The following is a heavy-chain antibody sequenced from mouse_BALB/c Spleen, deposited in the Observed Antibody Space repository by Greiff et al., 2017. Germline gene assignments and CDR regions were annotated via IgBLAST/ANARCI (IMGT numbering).Heavy chain of an antibody. J-gene: IGHJ3*01. V-gene: IGHV5-6-3*01. Sequence: DVMLVESGGGLVQPGGSLKLSCAASGFTFSSYGMSWVRQTPDKRLELVATINSNGGSTYYPDSVKGRFTISRDNAKNTLYLQMSSLKSEDTAMYYCARSGDRYDGAWFAYWGQGTLVTVSA. CDR1: GFTFSSYG. CDR3: ARSGDRYDGAWFAY. CDR2: INSNGGST. D-gene: IGHD2-14*01.